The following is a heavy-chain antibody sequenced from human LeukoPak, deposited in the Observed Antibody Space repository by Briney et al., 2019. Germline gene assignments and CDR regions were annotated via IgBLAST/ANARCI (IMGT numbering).Heavy chain of an antibody. CDR1: GGTFSSYA. CDR2: IIPRLDIA. Sequence: GASVKVSCKASGGTFSSYAISWVRQAPGQGLEWMGRIIPRLDIANSAQSFQGRVTITADKSTSTAYMELSSLRSDDMAVYYCAREWYDILTGYQGFQLDYWGQGSLVTVSS. D-gene: IGHD3-9*01. CDR3: AREWYDILTGYQGFQLDY. V-gene: IGHV1-69*04. J-gene: IGHJ4*02.